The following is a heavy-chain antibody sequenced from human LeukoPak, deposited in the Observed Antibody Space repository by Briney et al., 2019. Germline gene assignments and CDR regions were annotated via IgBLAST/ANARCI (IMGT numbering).Heavy chain of an antibody. CDR2: ISSNGGST. CDR3: ARARGSSGWYVGI. CDR1: GFTFSSYA. Sequence: GGSLRLSCAASGFTFSSYAMHWVRQAPGKGLEYVSAISSNGGSTYYANSVKGRFTISRDNSKNTLYLQMGSLRAEDMAVYYCARARGSSGWYVGIWGQGTMVTVSS. V-gene: IGHV3-64*01. J-gene: IGHJ3*02. D-gene: IGHD6-19*01.